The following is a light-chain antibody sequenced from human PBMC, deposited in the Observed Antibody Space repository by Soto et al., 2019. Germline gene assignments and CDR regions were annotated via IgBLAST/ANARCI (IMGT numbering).Light chain of an antibody. CDR1: SGHSSYI. Sequence: QSVLTQSSSASASLGSSVKLTCTLSSGHSSYIIAWHQQQPGKAPRYLMKLEGSGSYNKGSGVPARFSGSSSGADRYLTISNLQFEDEADYYCETWDFNTRVFGGGTQLTVL. J-gene: IGLJ3*02. CDR3: ETWDFNTRV. CDR2: LEGSGSY. V-gene: IGLV4-60*02.